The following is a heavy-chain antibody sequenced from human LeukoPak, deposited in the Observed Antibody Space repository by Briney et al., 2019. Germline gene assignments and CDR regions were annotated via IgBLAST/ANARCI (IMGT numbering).Heavy chain of an antibody. CDR3: ARDVPREAFDI. CDR2: MNPNSGNT. J-gene: IGHJ3*02. CDR1: GYTFTSYD. D-gene: IGHD3-10*02. V-gene: IGHV1-8*03. Sequence: ASVKVSCKASGYTFTSYDINWVRQATGQGLEWMGWMNPNSGNTGYAQKFQGRVTITRDTSISTAYMELSSLRSEDTAVYYCARDVPREAFDIWGQGTMVTVSS.